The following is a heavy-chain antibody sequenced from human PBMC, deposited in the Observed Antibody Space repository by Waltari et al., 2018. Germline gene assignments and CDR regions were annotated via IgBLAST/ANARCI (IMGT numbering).Heavy chain of an antibody. Sequence: QVQLQESGPGLVKPSETLSLTCTVSGGSISSYYWSWIRQPPGKGLEWIGYIDSVGSTNYNPSLKSRVTIAVDTSKNQFALKLSSVTAADTAVYYCAREGLLWFGESSYGMDVWGQGTTVTVSS. CDR1: GGSISSYY. D-gene: IGHD3-10*01. J-gene: IGHJ6*02. CDR3: AREGLLWFGESSYGMDV. V-gene: IGHV4-59*01. CDR2: IDSVGST.